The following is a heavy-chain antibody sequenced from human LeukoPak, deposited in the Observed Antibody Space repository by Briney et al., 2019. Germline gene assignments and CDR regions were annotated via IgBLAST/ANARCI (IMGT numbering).Heavy chain of an antibody. J-gene: IGHJ4*02. D-gene: IGHD3-22*01. V-gene: IGHV4-39*07. Sequence: RPSETLSLTCTVSGGSISSSSYYWGRIRQPPGKGLEWIGSIYYSGSTYYNPSLKSRVTISVDTSKGQFSLKLSSVTAADTAVYCCARALDSSGPFDYWGQGTLVTVSS. CDR3: ARALDSSGPFDY. CDR1: GGSISSSSYY. CDR2: IYYSGST.